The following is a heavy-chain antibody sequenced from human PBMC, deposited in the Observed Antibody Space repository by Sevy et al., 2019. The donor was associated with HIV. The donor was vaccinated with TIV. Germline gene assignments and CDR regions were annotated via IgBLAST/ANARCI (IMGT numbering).Heavy chain of an antibody. Sequence: GGSLRLSCAASGFTFSSYSMNWVRQAPGKGLEWVSYISSSSSTIYYADSVKGRFTISRDNAKNSLYLQMNSLRDEDTAVYYCAGSRRVIYDSKYYFDYWGEGTLVPVSS. D-gene: IGHD3-10*01. CDR3: AGSRRVIYDSKYYFDY. V-gene: IGHV3-48*02. J-gene: IGHJ4*02. CDR2: ISSSSSTI. CDR1: GFTFSSYS.